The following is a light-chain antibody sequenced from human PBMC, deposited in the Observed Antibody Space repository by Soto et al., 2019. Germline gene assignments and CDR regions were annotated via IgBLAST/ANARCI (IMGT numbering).Light chain of an antibody. Sequence: QSALTQPPSASGSPGQSVTISCTGTSSDVGGYNYVSWYQQHPGKAPKLMIYEVSKRPSGVPDRFSGSKSGNTASLTVSGLQAEDEADYYCSSYAVSNTYVVFGGGTKLTVL. CDR2: EVS. CDR3: SSYAVSNTYVV. V-gene: IGLV2-8*01. CDR1: SSDVGGYNY. J-gene: IGLJ2*01.